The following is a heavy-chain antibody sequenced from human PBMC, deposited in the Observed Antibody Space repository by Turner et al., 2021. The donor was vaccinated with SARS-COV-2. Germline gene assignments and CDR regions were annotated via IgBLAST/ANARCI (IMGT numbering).Heavy chain of an antibody. CDR1: GFSFSNYW. CDR3: AKRENGLGV. V-gene: IGHV3-74*01. Sequence: EVQLVESGGGLVQPGGSLRLSCAASGFSFSNYWMHWVRQAPGKGLLWVSRINGDGSSTTYADSVKGRFTISRDNANNALYLQMNSLRAEDTAVYYCAKRENGLGVWGQGTTVTVSS. CDR2: INGDGSST. J-gene: IGHJ6*02.